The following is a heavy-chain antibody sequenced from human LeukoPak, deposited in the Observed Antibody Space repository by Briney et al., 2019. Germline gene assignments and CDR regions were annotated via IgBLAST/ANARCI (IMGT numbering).Heavy chain of an antibody. CDR2: ISSSSSYI. CDR1: GFTFSSYS. CDR3: ARDGSGYENWFDP. J-gene: IGHJ5*02. V-gene: IGHV3-21*01. D-gene: IGHD5-12*01. Sequence: GGSLRLSCAASGFTFSSYSMNWVRQAPGKGLEWVSSISSSSSYIYYADSVKGRFTISRDNAKNSLYLQMNSLRAEDTAVYYRARDGSGYENWFDPWGQGTLVTVSS.